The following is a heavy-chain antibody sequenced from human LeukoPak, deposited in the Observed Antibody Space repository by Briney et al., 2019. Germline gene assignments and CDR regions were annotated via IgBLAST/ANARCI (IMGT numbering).Heavy chain of an antibody. D-gene: IGHD3-10*01. CDR1: GGSISSGGYY. V-gene: IGHV4-30-2*01. J-gene: IGHJ4*02. CDR2: IYHSGST. CDR3: ARVFEGSGSYYYYFDY. Sequence: SQTLSLTCTVSGGSISSGGYYWSWIRQPPGKGLEWIGYIYHSGSTYYNPSLKSRVTISVDTSKNQFSLKLSSVTAADTAVYYCARVFEGSGSYYYYFDYWGQGTLVTVSS.